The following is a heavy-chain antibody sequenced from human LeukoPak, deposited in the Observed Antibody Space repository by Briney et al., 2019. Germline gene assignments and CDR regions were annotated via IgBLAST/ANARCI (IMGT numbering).Heavy chain of an antibody. CDR2: IHYTGTT. CDR1: GGSISGHY. CDR3: ARHMATVSGPFDY. V-gene: IGHV4-59*08. D-gene: IGHD4-4*01. Sequence: PPETLSLTCTVSGGSISGHYWSWIRQPPGKGLEWIGSIHYTGTTNYNPSLKSRVTISVDTSKNQFSLRLTSGTAADTALYYCARHMATVSGPFDYWGQGTLVTVSA. J-gene: IGHJ4*02.